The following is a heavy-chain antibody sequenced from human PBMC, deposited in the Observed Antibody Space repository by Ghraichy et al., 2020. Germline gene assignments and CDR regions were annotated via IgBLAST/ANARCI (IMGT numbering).Heavy chain of an antibody. J-gene: IGHJ4*02. D-gene: IGHD6-6*01. CDR2: ISWNSGSV. V-gene: IGHV3-9*01. CDR3: AKDLEYSSSPVFDY. CDR1: GFTFDDYA. Sequence: LSLTCAASGFTFDDYAMHWVRQAPGKGLEWVSGISWNSGSVGYADSVKGRFTISRDNAKNSLYLQMNSLRPEDTALYYCAKDLEYSSSPVFDYWGQGTLVTVSS.